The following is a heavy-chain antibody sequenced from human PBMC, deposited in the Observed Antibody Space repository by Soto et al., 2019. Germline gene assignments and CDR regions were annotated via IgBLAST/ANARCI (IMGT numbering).Heavy chain of an antibody. CDR2: INAGNGNT. CDR1: GYTFTSYA. D-gene: IGHD3-3*01. CDR3: ARSKFLEWSFDY. J-gene: IGHJ4*02. V-gene: IGHV1-3*01. Sequence: ASVKFSCKASGYTFTSYAMHWVRQAPGQRLEWMGWINAGNGNTKYSQKFQGRVTITRDTSASTAYMELSSLRSEDTAVYYCARSKFLEWSFDYWGQGTLVTVSS.